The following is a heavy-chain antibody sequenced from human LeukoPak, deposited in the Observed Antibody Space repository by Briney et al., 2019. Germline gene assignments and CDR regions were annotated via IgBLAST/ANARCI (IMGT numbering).Heavy chain of an antibody. J-gene: IGHJ4*02. CDR3: AKAAGRYSSGWDSDY. CDR2: IRYDGSNK. V-gene: IGHV3-30*02. D-gene: IGHD6-19*01. CDR1: GFTFSSYG. Sequence: GGSLRLSCAASGFTFSSYGMHWVRQAPGKGLEWVAFIRYDGSNKYYADSVKGRFTISRDNSKNTLYLQMNSLRAEDTAVYYCAKAAGRYSSGWDSDYWGQGTLVTVSS.